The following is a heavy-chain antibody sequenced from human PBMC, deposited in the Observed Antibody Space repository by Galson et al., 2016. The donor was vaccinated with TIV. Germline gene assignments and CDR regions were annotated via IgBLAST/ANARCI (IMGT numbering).Heavy chain of an antibody. CDR1: GFRFGDNA. CDR2: IRSKPYGGTA. Sequence: SLRLSCAVSGFRFGDNAISWFRQTPEKGLAWVGFIRSKPYGGTAEYAASVRGRFTISRDDSRSTAYLQMDSLKSEDTAVYYCARGRGEIRGPGTLVTVSS. D-gene: IGHD3-10*01. CDR3: ARGRGEI. J-gene: IGHJ4*02. V-gene: IGHV3-49*03.